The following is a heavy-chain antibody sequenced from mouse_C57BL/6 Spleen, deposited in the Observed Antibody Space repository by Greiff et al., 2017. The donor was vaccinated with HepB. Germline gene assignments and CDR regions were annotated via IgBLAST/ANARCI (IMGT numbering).Heavy chain of an antibody. CDR1: GYAFTNYL. Sequence: VQLQQSGAELVRPGTSVKVSCKASGYAFTNYLIEWVKQRPGQGLEWIGVINPGSGGTNYNEKFKGKATLTADKSSSTAYMQLSSLTSEDSAVYFCARSGEWLPLAYWGQGTLVTVSA. CDR3: ARSGEWLPLAY. V-gene: IGHV1-54*01. D-gene: IGHD2-2*01. CDR2: INPGSGGT. J-gene: IGHJ3*01.